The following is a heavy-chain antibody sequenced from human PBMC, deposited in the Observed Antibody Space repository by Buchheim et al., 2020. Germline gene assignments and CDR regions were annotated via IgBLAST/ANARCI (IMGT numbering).Heavy chain of an antibody. V-gene: IGHV3-74*01. Sequence: EVQLVESGGDLVQPGGSLRLSCAASGFTLSSYWMHLFRQAPGKGLVCLSRISDDRRTITYADSVKGRFTIPLVNAKYTLLLKMKSLRAENTAVYYCARVKNYYDSSGYMGWSFDIWGEGTMVTVSS. J-gene: IGHJ3*02. CDR1: GFTLSSYW. CDR2: ISDDRRTI. D-gene: IGHD3-22*01. CDR3: ARVKNYYDSSGYMGWSFDI.